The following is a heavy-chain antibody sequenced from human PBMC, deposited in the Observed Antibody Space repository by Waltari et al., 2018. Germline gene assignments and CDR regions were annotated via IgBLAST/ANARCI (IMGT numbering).Heavy chain of an antibody. Sequence: QVQLVQSGAEVKKPGASVKVSCKASGYTFTSYDINWVRQATGQGLEWMGWMNPNSGNTGYAQKFQGRVTMTRNTSISTAYMELSSLRSEDTAVYYCASSKADYGDSYGMDVWGQGTTVTVSS. J-gene: IGHJ6*02. D-gene: IGHD4-17*01. V-gene: IGHV1-8*01. CDR2: MNPNSGNT. CDR3: ASSKADYGDSYGMDV. CDR1: GYTFTSYD.